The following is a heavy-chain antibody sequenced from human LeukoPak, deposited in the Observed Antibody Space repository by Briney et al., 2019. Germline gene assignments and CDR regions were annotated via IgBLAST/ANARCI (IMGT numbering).Heavy chain of an antibody. V-gene: IGHV3-9*01. J-gene: IGHJ4*02. Sequence: GGSLRLSCAASGFTFDDYAMHWVRQAPGKGLEWVSGISWNSGSIGYADSVKGRFTISRDNAKNSLYLQMNSLRAEDTALYYCAKDIGYCTQKAQALDYWGQGTLVTVSS. CDR1: GFTFDDYA. CDR3: AKDIGYCTQKAQALDY. D-gene: IGHD2-8*01. CDR2: ISWNSGSI.